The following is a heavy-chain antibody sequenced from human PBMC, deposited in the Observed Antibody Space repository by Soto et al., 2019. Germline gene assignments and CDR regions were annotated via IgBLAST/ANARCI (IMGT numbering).Heavy chain of an antibody. J-gene: IGHJ5*02. CDR1: GYTFTSYD. Sequence: GASVKVSCKASGYTFTSYDINWVRQATGQGLEWMGWMNPNSGNTGYAQKFQGRVTMTRNTSISTAYMELSSLRSEDTAVYYCARGPPPTMIPKNWFDPSGQGTLVTVSS. D-gene: IGHD3-22*01. CDR3: ARGPPPTMIPKNWFDP. V-gene: IGHV1-8*01. CDR2: MNPNSGNT.